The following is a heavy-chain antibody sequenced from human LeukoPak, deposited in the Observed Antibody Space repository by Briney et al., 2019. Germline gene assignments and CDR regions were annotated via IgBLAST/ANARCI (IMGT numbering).Heavy chain of an antibody. V-gene: IGHV3-66*01. Sequence: GGSLRLSCAASGFTVSNNFMTWVRQAPGKGPECVSVIYSGGNTYYADSVKGRFTISRDNSKNTLYLQMNSLRAEDTAVYYCARDFAREFTIDYWGQGTLVTVSS. CDR3: ARDFAREFTIDY. D-gene: IGHD3-10*01. CDR1: GFTVSNNF. J-gene: IGHJ4*02. CDR2: IYSGGNT.